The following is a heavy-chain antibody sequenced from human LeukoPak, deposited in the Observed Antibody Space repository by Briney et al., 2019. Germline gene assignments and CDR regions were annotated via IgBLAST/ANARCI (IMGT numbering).Heavy chain of an antibody. Sequence: RASVKVSCKASGGTFSSYTISWVRQAPGQGLEWMGRIIPILGIANYAQKFQGRVTITADKSTSTAYMELSSLRSEDTAVYYCARGITIFGVVSSGYYFDYWGQGTLVTVSS. V-gene: IGHV1-69*02. CDR2: IIPILGIA. D-gene: IGHD3-3*01. J-gene: IGHJ4*02. CDR1: GGTFSSYT. CDR3: ARGITIFGVVSSGYYFDY.